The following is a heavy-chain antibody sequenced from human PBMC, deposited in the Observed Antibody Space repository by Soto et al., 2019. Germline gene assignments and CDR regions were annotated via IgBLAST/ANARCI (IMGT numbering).Heavy chain of an antibody. V-gene: IGHV4-34*01. CDR3: ARANLWFGELALTDV. CDR2: INHSGST. J-gene: IGHJ6*02. D-gene: IGHD3-10*01. CDR1: GGSFSGYY. Sequence: WETLSLTCAVYGGSFSGYYWSGIRQPPGKGLEWIGEINHSGSTNYNPSLKSRVTISVDTSKNQFSLKLSSVTAADTAVYYCARANLWFGELALTDVWGQGTTVTVSS.